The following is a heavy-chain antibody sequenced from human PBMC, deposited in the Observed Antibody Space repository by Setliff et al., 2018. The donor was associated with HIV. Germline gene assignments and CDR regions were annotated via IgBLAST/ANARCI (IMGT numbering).Heavy chain of an antibody. CDR1: GFTFSNYN. Sequence: GGSLRLSCAASGFTFSNYNMNWIRQAPGRGLEWVAYISGDSSHAEYDDSVKGRFIIPRDNSKNSVYLQMNDLRAEDTAVYYCAREWQRLVLDHWGQGTLVTVSS. CDR2: ISGDSSHA. V-gene: IGHV3-11*05. CDR3: AREWQRLVLDH. J-gene: IGHJ4*02. D-gene: IGHD3-9*01.